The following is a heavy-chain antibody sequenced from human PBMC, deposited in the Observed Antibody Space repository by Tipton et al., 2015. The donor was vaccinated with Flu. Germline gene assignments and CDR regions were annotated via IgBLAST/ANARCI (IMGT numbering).Heavy chain of an antibody. CDR2: IRDRAYGGTT. CDR3: LIQNYYYFYYMDV. Sequence: SLRLSCTPSGFSIDDYPVSWVRKAPGKGLEWVSFIRDRAYGGTTDYAASVKGRFTISRDVSESTVYLQMNGLKTEDTAVYYCLIQNYYYFYYMDVWGKGTTVTVSS. CDR1: GFSIDDYP. J-gene: IGHJ6*03. D-gene: IGHD3-16*01. V-gene: IGHV3-49*04.